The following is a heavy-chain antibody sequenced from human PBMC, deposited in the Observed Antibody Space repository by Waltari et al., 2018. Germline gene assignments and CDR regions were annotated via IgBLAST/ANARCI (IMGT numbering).Heavy chain of an antibody. V-gene: IGHV1-58*02. Sequence: QMQLVQSGPEVKKPGTSVKVSCKASGFTFTSSAMQWVRQARGQRLEGIGWIGVGSGNTNYAQKFQERVTITRDMSTSTAYMELSSLRSEDTAVYYCAAIYYDILTGTETYDYWGQGTLVTVSS. J-gene: IGHJ4*02. D-gene: IGHD3-9*01. CDR2: IGVGSGNT. CDR3: AAIYYDILTGTETYDY. CDR1: GFTFTSSA.